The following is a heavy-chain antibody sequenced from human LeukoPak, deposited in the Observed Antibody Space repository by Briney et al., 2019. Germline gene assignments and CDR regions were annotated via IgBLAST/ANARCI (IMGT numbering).Heavy chain of an antibody. Sequence: PGGSLGLSCAASGFSFSSNYMSGVRQAAGKGLEWGSVFYNGGTTYYADTVQGRVTISRDNSKNTVYIQMNSLRAEDTAVYYCARVGAVQVDAFDIWGQGTMVTVSS. V-gene: IGHV3-53*01. D-gene: IGHD1-1*01. J-gene: IGHJ3*02. CDR3: ARVGAVQVDAFDI. CDR2: FYNGGTT. CDR1: GFSFSSNY.